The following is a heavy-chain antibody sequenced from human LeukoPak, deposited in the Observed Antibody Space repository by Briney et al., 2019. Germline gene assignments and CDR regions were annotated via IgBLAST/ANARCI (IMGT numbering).Heavy chain of an antibody. V-gene: IGHV3-11*04. CDR2: ISSSGSTI. Sequence: GGSLRLSCAASGFTFSDYYMSWIRQAPGKGLEWVSYISSSGSTIYYADSVKGRFTISRDNAKNSLYLQMNSLRAEDTAVYYCARKYCSSTSCYKAYYYYMDVWGKGTTVTVSS. CDR3: ARKYCSSTSCYKAYYYYMDV. D-gene: IGHD2-2*02. CDR1: GFTFSDYY. J-gene: IGHJ6*03.